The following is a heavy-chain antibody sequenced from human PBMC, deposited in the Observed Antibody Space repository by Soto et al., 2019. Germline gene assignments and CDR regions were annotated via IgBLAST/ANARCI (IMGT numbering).Heavy chain of an antibody. CDR2: ISYDGSNK. V-gene: IGHV3-30-3*01. CDR1: GFTFSTYA. CDR3: AREYGYNYGTFDY. D-gene: IGHD5-18*01. J-gene: IGHJ4*02. Sequence: PGGSLRLCCAASGFTFSTYAMHWVRQAPGKGLEWVAVISYDGSNKYYADSVKGRFTISRDNSKNTLYLQMNNLRVEDTAVYYCAREYGYNYGTFDYWGQGTLVTVSS.